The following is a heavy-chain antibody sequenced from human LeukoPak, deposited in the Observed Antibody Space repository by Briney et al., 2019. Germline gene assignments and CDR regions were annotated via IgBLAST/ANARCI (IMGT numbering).Heavy chain of an antibody. CDR3: ARQGSSWIDY. CDR2: IYYSGTT. D-gene: IGHD6-13*01. CDR1: GGSISSGDYY. V-gene: IGHV4-30-4*01. J-gene: IGHJ4*02. Sequence: SETLSLTCTVSGGSISSGDYYWSWIRQPPGKGLEWIGYIYYSGTTYYNPSLKSRVTISVDTSKNQFSLKLSSVTAADTAVYYCARQGSSWIDYWGQGTLVTVSS.